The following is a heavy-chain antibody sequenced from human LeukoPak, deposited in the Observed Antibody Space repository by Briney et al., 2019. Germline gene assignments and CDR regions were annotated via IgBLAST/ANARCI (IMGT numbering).Heavy chain of an antibody. CDR2: IIPILGIA. CDR3: AIHYYDSSGYSDY. CDR1: GGTFSSYT. D-gene: IGHD3-22*01. Sequence: SVTVSCKASGGTFSSYTISWVRQAPGQGLEWMGRIIPILGIANYAQKFQGRVTITADKSTSTAYMELSSLRSEDTAVYYCAIHYYDSSGYSDYWGQGTLVTVSS. J-gene: IGHJ4*02. V-gene: IGHV1-69*02.